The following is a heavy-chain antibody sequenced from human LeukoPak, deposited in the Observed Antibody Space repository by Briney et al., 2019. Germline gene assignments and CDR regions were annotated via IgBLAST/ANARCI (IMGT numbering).Heavy chain of an antibody. J-gene: IGHJ3*02. V-gene: IGHV4-61*02. D-gene: IGHD3-16*01. CDR1: GGSISSGSYY. CDR2: IYTSGST. CDR3: ATGEAPGLGAFDI. Sequence: SETLSLTCTVSGGSISSGSYYWSWIRQPAGKGLEWIGRIYTSGSTNYNPSLKSRVTISVDTSKNQFSLKLSSVTAADTAVYYCATGEAPGLGAFDIWGLGTMVTVSS.